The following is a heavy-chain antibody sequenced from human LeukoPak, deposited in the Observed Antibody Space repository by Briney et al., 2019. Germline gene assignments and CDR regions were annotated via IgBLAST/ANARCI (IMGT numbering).Heavy chain of an antibody. D-gene: IGHD6-6*01. V-gene: IGHV3-48*03. CDR3: ARVSSGSSSDHLGY. J-gene: IGHJ4*02. CDR2: ISSSGSTI. Sequence: GGSLRLSCAASGFTFSSYEMNWVRQAPGKGLEWVSYISSSGSTIYYADSVKGRFTISRDNAKNSLYLQMYSLRAEDTAVYYCARVSSGSSSDHLGYWGQGTLVTVSS. CDR1: GFTFSSYE.